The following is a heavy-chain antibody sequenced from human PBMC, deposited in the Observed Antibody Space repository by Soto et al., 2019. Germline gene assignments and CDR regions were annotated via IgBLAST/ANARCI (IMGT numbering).Heavy chain of an antibody. CDR2: ITGRGGGT. CDR3: AKPMPYAGGKYFDC. Sequence: EVQLLESGGGLVQPGGSLRLSCAASGFTFSSYAMSWVRQAPGKGLEWVSGITGRGGGTYYADSVKGRSTISRDNSKNTLYLQMDSLRAEDTAVYSCAKPMPYAGGKYFDCWGQGTLVTVSS. D-gene: IGHD2-2*01. CDR1: GFTFSSYA. V-gene: IGHV3-23*01. J-gene: IGHJ4*02.